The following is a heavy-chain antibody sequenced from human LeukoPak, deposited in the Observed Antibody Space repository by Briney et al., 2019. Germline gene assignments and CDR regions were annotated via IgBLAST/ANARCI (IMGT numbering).Heavy chain of an antibody. D-gene: IGHD6-19*01. CDR2: INHSGST. V-gene: IGHV4-34*01. J-gene: IGHJ5*01. CDR3: GRDYSSGWFGY. CDR1: GGSFSGYY. Sequence: SETLSLTCAVYGGSFSGYYWSWIRQPPGKGLEWIGEINHSGSTNYNPSLKSRVTISVDTSKNQFSLKLSSVTAADTAVYYCGRDYSSGWFGYWGQGTLVTVSS.